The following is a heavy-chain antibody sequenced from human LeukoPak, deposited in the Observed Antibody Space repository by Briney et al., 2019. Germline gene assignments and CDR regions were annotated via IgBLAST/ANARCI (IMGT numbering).Heavy chain of an antibody. D-gene: IGHD1-26*01. Sequence: GGSLRLSCTASGFTFSSYWMSWVRQAPGKGLEWVANIKEDGGEIHFVDSMKGRFTISRDNAENSLYLQMNSLRGDDTAVYYCARSGYSHGWDYWGQGTLVIVSS. J-gene: IGHJ4*02. CDR2: IKEDGGEI. CDR1: GFTFSSYW. V-gene: IGHV3-7*03. CDR3: ARSGYSHGWDY.